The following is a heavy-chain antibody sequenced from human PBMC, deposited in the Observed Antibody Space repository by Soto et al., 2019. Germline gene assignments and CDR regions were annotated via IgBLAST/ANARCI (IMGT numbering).Heavy chain of an antibody. D-gene: IGHD2-15*01. J-gene: IGHJ1*01. CDR1: GYIFTAYS. CDR3: AREENCRGGTCYSEYFHH. CDR2: VNPSGGSA. Sequence: QVQVVQSGAEVKKPGASVKVSCKTSGYIFTAYSMHWVRQAPGQGLEWMGVVNPSGGSAHYAQSFDGRVTLTRDTSTSTFYMELSSLRSEDTAVYYCAREENCRGGTCYSEYFHHWGQGTLVTDSS. V-gene: IGHV1-46*01.